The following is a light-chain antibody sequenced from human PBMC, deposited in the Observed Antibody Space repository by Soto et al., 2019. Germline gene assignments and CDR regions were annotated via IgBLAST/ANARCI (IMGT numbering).Light chain of an antibody. Sequence: EIVLTQSPATLSFSPGERATLSCRASRSVRSYLAWYQQKPGQAPRLLIYDASNRAAGIPARFSGSGSETDFTLTISNLEPEDFAVYYCQQRYAWPPITFGQGTRLEIK. J-gene: IGKJ5*01. V-gene: IGKV3-11*01. CDR3: QQRYAWPPIT. CDR1: RSVRSY. CDR2: DAS.